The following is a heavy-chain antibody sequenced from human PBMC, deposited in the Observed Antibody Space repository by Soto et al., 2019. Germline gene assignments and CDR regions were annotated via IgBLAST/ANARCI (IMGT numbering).Heavy chain of an antibody. Sequence: QVQLQESGPGLVKPSQTLSLTCTVSGGSISSGDYSWSWIRQHPGKGLEWIGYIYYSGSTYYNPSLKSGVTISVDTSKNQFSLKLSSVTAADTAVYYCARWWSGSRQGFDPWGQGTLVTVSS. CDR1: GGSISSGDYS. CDR2: IYYSGST. V-gene: IGHV4-31*03. D-gene: IGHD3-3*01. J-gene: IGHJ5*02. CDR3: ARWWSGSRQGFDP.